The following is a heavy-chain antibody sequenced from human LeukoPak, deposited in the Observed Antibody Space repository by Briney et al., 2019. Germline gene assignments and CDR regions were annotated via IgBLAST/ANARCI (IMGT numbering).Heavy chain of an antibody. V-gene: IGHV1-8*01. CDR2: MNPNSGNT. D-gene: IGHD3-9*01. J-gene: IGHJ3*02. CDR3: ATEAPDWLFGGDAFDI. Sequence: ASVKVSCKASGYTFTSYDINWVRQATGQGLEWMGWMNPNSGNTGYAQKFQGRVTMTRNTSISTAYMELSSLRSEDTAVYYCATEAPDWLFGGDAFDIWGQGTMVTVSS. CDR1: GYTFTSYD.